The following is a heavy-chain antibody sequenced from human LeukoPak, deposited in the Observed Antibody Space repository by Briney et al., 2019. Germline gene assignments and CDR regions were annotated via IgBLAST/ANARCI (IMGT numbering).Heavy chain of an antibody. V-gene: IGHV4-39*01. CDR3: ARQVTTYYYDSSGYTIFDY. Sequence: SETLSLTCTVSGGSISSSSYYWGWIRQPPEKGLEWIGSIYYSGSTYYNPSLKSRITISVDTSKNQFSLKLSSVTAADTAVYYCARQVTTYYYDSSGYTIFDYWGQGTLVTVSS. CDR2: IYYSGST. CDR1: GGSISSSSYY. D-gene: IGHD3-22*01. J-gene: IGHJ4*02.